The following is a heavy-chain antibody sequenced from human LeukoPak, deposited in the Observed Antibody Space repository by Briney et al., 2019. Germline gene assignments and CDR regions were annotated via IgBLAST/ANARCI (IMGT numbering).Heavy chain of an antibody. Sequence: GGSLRLSCAASGFTFSSYNMNWVRQAPGKGLEWVSSITSSSNYIYYADSVKGRFTISRDNAKNSLYLQMNSLRAEDTTVYYCARDCWDYGSGSYCGINYWGQGTLVTVSS. D-gene: IGHD3-10*01. CDR3: ARDCWDYGSGSYCGINY. V-gene: IGHV3-21*03. CDR2: ITSSSNYI. J-gene: IGHJ4*02. CDR1: GFTFSSYN.